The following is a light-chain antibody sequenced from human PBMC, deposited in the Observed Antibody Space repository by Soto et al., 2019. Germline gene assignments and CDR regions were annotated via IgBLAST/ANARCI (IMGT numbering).Light chain of an antibody. CDR3: QQYNSYSWT. CDR1: QSVSNNY. V-gene: IGKV3-20*01. J-gene: IGKJ1*01. Sequence: EVVLTQSPGTLSLSPRERATLSCRASQSVSNNYLAWYQHKPGQAPRLLIYGASNRAPGIPDRFSGSGSGTEFTLTISSLQPDDFATYYCQQYNSYSWTFGQGTKVEIK. CDR2: GAS.